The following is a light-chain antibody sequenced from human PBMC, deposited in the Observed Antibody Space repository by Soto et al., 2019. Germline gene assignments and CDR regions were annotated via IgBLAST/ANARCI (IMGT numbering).Light chain of an antibody. J-gene: IGKJ1*01. V-gene: IGKV2-28*01. Sequence: DIVMTQSPLSLPVTPREPASISCRSSQSLLHRNGYHYLDWYLQKPGQSPQLLIYLGSNRASGVPDRFSGSGSGTDFTLKSSRVEAEYVGVYYCMQALQTPRTFGQGNNVE. CDR2: LGS. CDR3: MQALQTPRT. CDR1: QSLLHRNGYHY.